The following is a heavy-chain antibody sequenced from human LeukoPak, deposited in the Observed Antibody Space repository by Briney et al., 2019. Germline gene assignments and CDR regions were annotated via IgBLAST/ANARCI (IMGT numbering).Heavy chain of an antibody. D-gene: IGHD3-22*01. Sequence: GGSLRLSWSASGFTFSSYGMHWVRQAQGKGLEWVAFIRYEGSNKYYADSVKGRFTISRDNSKNTLYLHMNSLRAEDTAVYYCALVVITMIVPVIGDAFDIWGQGTMVTVSS. CDR3: ALVVITMIVPVIGDAFDI. V-gene: IGHV3-30*02. J-gene: IGHJ3*02. CDR2: IRYEGSNK. CDR1: GFTFSSYG.